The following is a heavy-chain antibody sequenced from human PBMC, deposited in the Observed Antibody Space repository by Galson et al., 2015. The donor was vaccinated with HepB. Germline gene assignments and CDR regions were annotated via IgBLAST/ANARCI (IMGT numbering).Heavy chain of an antibody. D-gene: IGHD2-2*01. CDR3: ARDGGNCSSTSCNYFDY. J-gene: IGHJ4*02. Sequence: SVTVSCKASGGTFSSYAISWVRQAPGQGLEWMGGIIPIFGTANYAQKFQGRVTITADESTSTAYMELSSLRSEDTAVYYCARDGGNCSSTSCNYFDYWGQGTLVTVSS. CDR1: GGTFSSYA. V-gene: IGHV1-69*13. CDR2: IIPIFGTA.